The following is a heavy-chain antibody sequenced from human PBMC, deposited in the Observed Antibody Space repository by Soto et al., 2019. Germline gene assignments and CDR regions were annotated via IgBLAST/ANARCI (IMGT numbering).Heavy chain of an antibody. CDR2: IFPKFGTT. Sequence: SVKVSCKASGDTDTNYVISWVRQAPGQGLEWMGGIFPKFGTTYSAQKLQDRLTITADESTSTVYMQLSSLRLDDTAVYYCEAEMTFGKLSVVWGQGTTVTVS. V-gene: IGHV1-69*13. CDR3: EAEMTFGKLSVV. CDR1: GDTDTNYV. J-gene: IGHJ6*02. D-gene: IGHD3-16*02.